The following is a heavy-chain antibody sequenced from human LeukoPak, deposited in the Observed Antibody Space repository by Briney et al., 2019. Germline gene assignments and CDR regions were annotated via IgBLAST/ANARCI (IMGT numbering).Heavy chain of an antibody. V-gene: IGHV3-30*14. CDR1: GLTFSSYA. CDR2: ISYDGRNK. D-gene: IGHD3-22*01. J-gene: IGHJ4*02. Sequence: GPSLRLSCAASGLTFSSYAMDSVRHAPGKGLGWVAVISYDGRNKYYADSVTGRLTLSRDNSKNALYNQMTSVRGEGMSVFYCARPHDSSGYYSPFDYGGQGTLVTVSS. CDR3: ARPHDSSGYYSPFDY.